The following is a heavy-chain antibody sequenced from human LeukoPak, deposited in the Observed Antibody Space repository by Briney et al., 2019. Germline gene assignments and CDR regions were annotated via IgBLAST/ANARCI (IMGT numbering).Heavy chain of an antibody. V-gene: IGHV3-23*01. CDR1: GFTFSSYA. J-gene: IGHJ5*02. Sequence: GGSLRLSCAASGFTFSSYAMSWVRQAPGKGLEWVSAISGSGGSTYYADYVKGRFTISRDNSKNTLYLQMNSLRAEDTAVYYCAKYAYCSNTSCYWDHAHWFDPWGQGTLVTVSS. CDR3: AKYAYCSNTSCYWDHAHWFDP. CDR2: ISGSGGST. D-gene: IGHD2-2*01.